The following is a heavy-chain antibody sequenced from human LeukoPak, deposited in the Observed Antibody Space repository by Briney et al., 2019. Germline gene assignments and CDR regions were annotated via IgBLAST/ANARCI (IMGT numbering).Heavy chain of an antibody. V-gene: IGHV4-4*07. CDR1: GGSISSYY. D-gene: IGHD6-13*01. CDR3: ARSAQQVGPYYFDY. CDR2: IFTSGST. J-gene: IGHJ4*02. Sequence: SETLSLTCTVSGGSISSYYWSWIRQPAGKGLEWIGRIFTSGSTNYNPSLKSRVTMSVDTSKNQFSLRLSSVTAADTAVYYCARSAQQVGPYYFDYWGQGTLVTVSS.